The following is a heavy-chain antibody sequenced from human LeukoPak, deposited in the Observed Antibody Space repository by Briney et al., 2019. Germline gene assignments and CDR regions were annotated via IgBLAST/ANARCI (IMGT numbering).Heavy chain of an antibody. D-gene: IGHD2-2*01. CDR3: ASKYQLLSDFDY. V-gene: IGHV4-34*01. J-gene: IGHJ4*02. Sequence: SETLSLTCAVYGGSFSGYYWSWIRQPPGKGLEWIGEINHSGSTNYNPSLKSRVTISVDTSKDQFSLKLSSVTAADTAVYYCASKYQLLSDFDYWGQGTLVTVSS. CDR2: INHSGST. CDR1: GGSFSGYY.